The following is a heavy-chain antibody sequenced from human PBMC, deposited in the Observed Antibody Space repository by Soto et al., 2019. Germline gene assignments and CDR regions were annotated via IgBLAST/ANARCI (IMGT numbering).Heavy chain of an antibody. J-gene: IGHJ4*02. CDR2: IIPIFGTA. Sequence: SVKVSCKASGGTFSSYAISWVRQSPGQGLEWMGGIIPIFGTANYAQKFQGRVTITADESTSTAYMELSSLRSEDTAVYYCARDGCISTSCYDGFDYWGQGTLVTVSS. CDR3: ARDGCISTSCYDGFDY. CDR1: GGTFSSYA. V-gene: IGHV1-69*01. D-gene: IGHD2-2*01.